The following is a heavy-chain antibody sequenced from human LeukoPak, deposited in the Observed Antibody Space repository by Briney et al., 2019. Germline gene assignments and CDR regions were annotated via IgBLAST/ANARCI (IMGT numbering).Heavy chain of an antibody. CDR3: ARVNSGQWPFDY. CDR2: ISRSGSTK. CDR1: GFTFSDYN. J-gene: IGHJ4*02. V-gene: IGHV3-11*01. Sequence: GGSLRLSCAASGFTFSDYNMRWIRQAPGKGLEWVSSISRSGSTKYYADSVKGRFTISRDNAKNSLFLQMNSLRAEDTAVYYCARVNSGQWPFDYWGQGTLVTVSS. D-gene: IGHD6-19*01.